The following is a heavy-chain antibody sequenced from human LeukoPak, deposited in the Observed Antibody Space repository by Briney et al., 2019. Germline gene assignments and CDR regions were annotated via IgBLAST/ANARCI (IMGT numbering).Heavy chain of an antibody. V-gene: IGHV4-59*01. CDR2: IYYSGST. Sequence: PAETLSLTCAVSGCSISSYYWSWVRQAPGKGLEWVGDIYYSGSTNYNASLKSRVTISRDTSKNPFSLQLSSVTAADTAVYYCARVRHYGEHGPWGQGPLVTVSS. J-gene: IGHJ5*02. CDR1: GCSISSYY. CDR3: ARVRHYGEHGP. D-gene: IGHD4-17*01.